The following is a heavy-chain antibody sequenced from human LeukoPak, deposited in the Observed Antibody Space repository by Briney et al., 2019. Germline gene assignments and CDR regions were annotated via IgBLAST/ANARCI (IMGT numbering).Heavy chain of an antibody. D-gene: IGHD3-3*01. V-gene: IGHV1-8*01. CDR1: GYTFTSYD. Sequence: ASVKVSCKASGYTFTSYDTNWVRQATGQGLEWMGWMNPNSGNTGYAQKFQGRVTMTRNTSISTAYMELSSLRSEDTAVYYCARLYDFWSGYYRFVGNDYWGQGTLVTVSS. CDR3: ARLYDFWSGYYRFVGNDY. J-gene: IGHJ4*02. CDR2: MNPNSGNT.